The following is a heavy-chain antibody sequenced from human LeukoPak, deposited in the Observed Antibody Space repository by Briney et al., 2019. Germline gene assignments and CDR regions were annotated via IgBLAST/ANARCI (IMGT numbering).Heavy chain of an antibody. CDR3: ARDLGGLIYDSSGYDDP. Sequence: SETLSLTCTVSGYSISSGYYWGWIRQPPGKGLEWIGSIYHSGSTYYNPSLKSRVTISVDTSKNQFSLKLSSVTAADTAVYYCARDLGGLIYDSSGYDDPWGQGTLVTVSS. J-gene: IGHJ5*02. D-gene: IGHD3-22*01. V-gene: IGHV4-38-2*02. CDR2: IYHSGST. CDR1: GYSISSGYY.